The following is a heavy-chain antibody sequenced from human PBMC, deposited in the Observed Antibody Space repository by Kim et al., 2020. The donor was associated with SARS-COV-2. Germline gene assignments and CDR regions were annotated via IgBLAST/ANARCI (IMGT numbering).Heavy chain of an antibody. CDR2: VHASGTT. J-gene: IGHJ4*02. CDR1: GDSLSSPNFY. D-gene: IGHD2-15*01. Sequence: SETLSLTCTVSGDSLSSPNFYWTWIRQPAGKGLEWIGRVHASGTTNYNTSLKSRVIISLDTSRNQFSLRLSSVTAADTAIYYCVREGRDIAVAVSTASLAYHFDQWGQGTMVTVTS. V-gene: IGHV4-61*02. CDR3: VREGRDIAVAVSTASLAYHFDQ.